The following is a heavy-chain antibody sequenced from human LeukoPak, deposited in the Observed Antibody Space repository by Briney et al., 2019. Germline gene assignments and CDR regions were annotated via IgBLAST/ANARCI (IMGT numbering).Heavy chain of an antibody. CDR2: VYPGDFDT. Sequence: GESLKISCKGSGNIFTNYWIGWVRQMPGKGLEWMGIVYPGDFDTRYSPSFEGRVTISAEKSISTAYLQWSSLKASDTAIYYCARRVTFGGSIVAAFDIWGQGTMVTVSS. CDR1: GNIFTNYW. CDR3: ARRVTFGGSIVAAFDI. V-gene: IGHV5-51*01. J-gene: IGHJ3*02. D-gene: IGHD3-16*02.